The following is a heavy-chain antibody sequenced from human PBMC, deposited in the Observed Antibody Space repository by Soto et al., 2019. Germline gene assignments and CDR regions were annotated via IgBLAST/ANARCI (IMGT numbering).Heavy chain of an antibody. J-gene: IGHJ6*02. Sequence: QLLASGGGLVQPGGSLRLSCAASGFTFSIYSMNWVRQAPGKGLEWVSLISGSGGSTNYADSVEGRFTISRDNSKNKLYLEMDSLRADDTAVYYCAKVVKYDVLTGYYKGPDIYGMDVWAQGTTVTVSS. V-gene: IGHV3-23*01. CDR3: AKVVKYDVLTGYYKGPDIYGMDV. CDR1: GFTFSIYS. CDR2: ISGSGGST. D-gene: IGHD3-9*01.